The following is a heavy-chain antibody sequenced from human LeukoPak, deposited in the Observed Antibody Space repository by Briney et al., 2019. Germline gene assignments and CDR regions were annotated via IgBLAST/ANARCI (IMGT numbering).Heavy chain of an antibody. CDR1: GFCFNNYA. D-gene: IGHD3-3*01. J-gene: IGHJ6*03. Sequence: GGSLRLSCAASGFCFNNYAMNWVRQAPGQGLEWVSAISGTGKNTYYVDSVRGRFTNSRDNSTVYLQMDSLRVEDTAVYYCAKSHRGGLRFSVVYFYMDVWGKGTTVTVSS. CDR3: AKSHRGGLRFSVVYFYMDV. V-gene: IGHV3-23*01. CDR2: ISGTGKNT.